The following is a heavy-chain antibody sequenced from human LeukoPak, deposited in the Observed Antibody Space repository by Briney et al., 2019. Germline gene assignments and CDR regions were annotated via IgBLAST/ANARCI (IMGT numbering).Heavy chain of an antibody. Sequence: GGSLRLSCAASGFTFSSYWMGWVRQGPGKGLEWVANIKQDGSEKYYVDSVKGRFTISRDNAKNSLYLQMNSLRAEDTAVYYCARDANYDYVWRSYPVYWGQGTLVTVSS. CDR2: IKQDGSEK. CDR3: ARDANYDYVWRSYPVY. CDR1: GFTFSSYW. D-gene: IGHD3-16*02. J-gene: IGHJ4*02. V-gene: IGHV3-7*01.